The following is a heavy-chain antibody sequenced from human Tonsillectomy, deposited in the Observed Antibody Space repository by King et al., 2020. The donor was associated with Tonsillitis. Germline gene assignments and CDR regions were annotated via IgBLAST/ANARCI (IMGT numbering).Heavy chain of an antibody. V-gene: IGHV4-61*02. CDR2: IAASGST. D-gene: IGHD4-17*01. CDR1: VDSINSGPYY. J-gene: IGHJ4*02. CDR3: AREDYGDYPY. Sequence: VQLQESGPGLVKPSQTLSLTCAVSVDSINSGPYYWNWIRQPAGKGLEWIGRIAASGSTSPNPSLKRRGTISVDTSKNQFSLRLTSVTAADTAVYYCAREDYGDYPYWGQGTLVTVSP.